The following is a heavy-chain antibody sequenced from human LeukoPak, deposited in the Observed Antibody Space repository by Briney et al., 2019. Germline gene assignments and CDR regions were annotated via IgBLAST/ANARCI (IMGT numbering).Heavy chain of an antibody. CDR3: ARDWMTMAWTIYYVEF. CDR1: GFTFSSYA. CDR2: ISYDGSNK. Sequence: PGGSLRLSCAASGFTFSSYAMHWVRQAPGKGLEWVAVISYDGSNKYYADSVKGRFTISRDNSKNTLYLQMNSLRAEDTAVYYCARDWMTMAWTIYYVEFWGQGTLVTVYS. V-gene: IGHV3-30-3*01. J-gene: IGHJ4*02. D-gene: IGHD3-10*02.